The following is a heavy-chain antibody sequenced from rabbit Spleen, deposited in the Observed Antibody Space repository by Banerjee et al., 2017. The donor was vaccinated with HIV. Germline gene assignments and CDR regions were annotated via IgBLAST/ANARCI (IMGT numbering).Heavy chain of an antibody. CDR2: IDTSSSGFT. D-gene: IGHD6-1*01. CDR3: ARDWGGYAGHGYATGWLDL. V-gene: IGHV1S45*01. Sequence: QEQLVESGGGLVKPEGSLKLSCKASGFDFSGDSYMCWVRQAPGKGLEWIVCIDTSSSGFTDFASWAKGRFTISKTSSTTVTLQMTSLTAADTATYFCARDWGGYAGHGYATGWLDLWGQGTLVTVS. J-gene: IGHJ5*01. CDR1: GFDFSGDSY.